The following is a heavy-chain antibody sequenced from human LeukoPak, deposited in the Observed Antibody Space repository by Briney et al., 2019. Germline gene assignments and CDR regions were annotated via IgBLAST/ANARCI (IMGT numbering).Heavy chain of an antibody. CDR1: NYSISSGYY. CDR3: AGTYSLYDPFDI. CDR2: IYHSGNT. Sequence: SETLSLTCTVSNYSISSGYYWAWIRQPPGKGLEWIGNIYHSGNTYYNPSLKSRVSLSADTSENQFSLKLSSVTAADTAVYYCAGTYSLYDPFDIWGQGTMVTVSS. J-gene: IGHJ3*02. V-gene: IGHV4-38-2*02. D-gene: IGHD6-13*01.